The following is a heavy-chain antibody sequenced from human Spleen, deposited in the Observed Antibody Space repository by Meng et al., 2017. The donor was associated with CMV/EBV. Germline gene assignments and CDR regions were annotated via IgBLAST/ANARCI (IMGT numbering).Heavy chain of an antibody. CDR2: IRSKAYGGTT. J-gene: IGHJ6*02. Sequence: GESLKISCTASGFTFGDYAMSWVRQAPGKGLEWVGFIRSKAYGGTTEYAASVKGRFTISRDDSKSIAYLQMNSLKTEDTAVYYCTRTAGHDYYYYGMDVWGQGTTVTVSS. V-gene: IGHV3-49*04. CDR1: GFTFGDYA. D-gene: IGHD6-13*01. CDR3: TRTAGHDYYYYGMDV.